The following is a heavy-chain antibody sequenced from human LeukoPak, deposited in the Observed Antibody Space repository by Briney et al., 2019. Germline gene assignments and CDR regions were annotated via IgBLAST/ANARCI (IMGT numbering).Heavy chain of an antibody. V-gene: IGHV3-30*18. CDR1: GFTFSSYG. J-gene: IGHJ3*02. Sequence: GRSLRLSCAASGFTFSSYGMHWVRQAPGKGLEWVAVISYDGSNKYYADSVKGRFTISRDNSKNTLYLQMNSLRAEDTAAYYCAKDWTIFGVVLDAFDIWGQGTMVTVSS. CDR2: ISYDGSNK. CDR3: AKDWTIFGVVLDAFDI. D-gene: IGHD3-3*01.